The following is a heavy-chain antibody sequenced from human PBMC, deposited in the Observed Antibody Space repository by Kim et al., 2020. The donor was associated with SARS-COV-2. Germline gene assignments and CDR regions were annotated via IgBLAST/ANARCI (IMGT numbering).Heavy chain of an antibody. Sequence: GGSLRLSCAASGFTFSSYDMHWVRQATGKGLEWVSAIGTAGDTYYPGSVKGRFTISRENAKNSLYLQMNSLRAGDTAVYYCARESIPHSMDVWGQGTTVTVSS. V-gene: IGHV3-13*04. CDR2: IGTAGDT. CDR3: ARESIPHSMDV. D-gene: IGHD2-21*01. CDR1: GFTFSSYD. J-gene: IGHJ6*02.